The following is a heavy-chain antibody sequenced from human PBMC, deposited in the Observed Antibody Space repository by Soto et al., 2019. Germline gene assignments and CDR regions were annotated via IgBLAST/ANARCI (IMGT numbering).Heavy chain of an antibody. CDR2: MYYRGIT. Sequence: EMMSLRWTVVGGKSRSYGLSRIRQPPGKGLEWIGYMYYRGITDNNPTLKSRVTISVDTSKSKFSMKLTSVTAVDLVLYYGARGGGVYYFDYWGQGTLVTVSS. D-gene: IGHD2-8*02. CDR1: GGKSRSYG. V-gene: IGHV4-59*01. J-gene: IGHJ4*02. CDR3: ARGGGVYYFDY.